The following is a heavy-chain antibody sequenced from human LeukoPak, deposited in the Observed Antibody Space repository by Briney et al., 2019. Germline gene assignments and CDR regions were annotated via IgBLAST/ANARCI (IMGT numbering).Heavy chain of an antibody. D-gene: IGHD6-13*01. Sequence: GGSLRLSCTVSGFTVSSNSMSWVRQAPGKGLEWVSFIYSGTIHYSDSVKGRFTISRDNSKNTLYLQMNSLRAEDTAVYYCARDGGSSWYFDYWGQGTLATVSS. J-gene: IGHJ4*02. CDR1: GFTVSSNS. CDR2: IYSGTI. V-gene: IGHV3-53*01. CDR3: ARDGGSSWYFDY.